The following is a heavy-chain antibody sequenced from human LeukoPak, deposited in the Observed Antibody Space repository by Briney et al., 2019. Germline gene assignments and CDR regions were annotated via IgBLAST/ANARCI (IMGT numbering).Heavy chain of an antibody. V-gene: IGHV4-34*01. CDR3: ARGGYGDLPWVYYYYYYMDV. J-gene: IGHJ6*03. Sequence: SETLSLTCAVYGGSFSGYYWSWIRQPPAKGLEWIGEINHSGSTNYNPSLKSRFTISVDTSKNQFSLKLSSVTAADTAVYYCARGGYGDLPWVYYYYYYMDVWGKGTTVTVSS. CDR2: INHSGST. D-gene: IGHD4-17*01. CDR1: GGSFSGYY.